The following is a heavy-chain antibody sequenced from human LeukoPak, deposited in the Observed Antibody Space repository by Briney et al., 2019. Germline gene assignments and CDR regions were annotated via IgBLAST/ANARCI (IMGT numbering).Heavy chain of an antibody. CDR2: INHSGST. J-gene: IGHJ6*02. Sequence: TPSETLSLTCAVYGGTFSGYYWSWIRQPPGKGLEWIGEINHSGSTNYNPSLKRRVNISVDTSKNQFSLKRSSVTAADTAVYYCASQAWGMDVWGQGTTVTVSS. CDR1: GGTFSGYY. V-gene: IGHV4-34*01. CDR3: ASQAWGMDV.